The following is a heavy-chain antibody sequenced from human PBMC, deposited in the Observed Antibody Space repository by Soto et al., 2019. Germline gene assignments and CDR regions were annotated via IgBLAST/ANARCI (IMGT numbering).Heavy chain of an antibody. CDR1: GGSVSSSNW. J-gene: IGHJ3*02. CDR3: ARVPGVVVSADYACDI. D-gene: IGHD2-21*02. Sequence: QVQLQESGPGLVKPSGTLSLTCAVSGGSVSSSNWWSWVRQSPGKGLEWMGEIYHSGSAHYNPSLKRRATVSLDKSKNQFSLMLTSVTDAGTAVYYCARVPGVVVSADYACDIWGPGTRVIVSS. V-gene: IGHV4-4*02. CDR2: IYHSGSA.